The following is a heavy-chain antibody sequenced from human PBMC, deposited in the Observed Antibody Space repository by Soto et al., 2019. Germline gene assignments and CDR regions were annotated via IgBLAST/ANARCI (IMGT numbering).Heavy chain of an antibody. CDR3: AKPGAGQELVPYYFDC. Sequence: PGGSLRLSCAASGFTFSTYGMSWVRQAPGKGLEWVSAISGGGGNTYYADSVKGRFTISRDNSKNTLYLQMNSLRPEDTAVYYCAKPGAGQELVPYYFDCWGQGTLVTVSS. V-gene: IGHV3-23*01. CDR1: GFTFSTYG. D-gene: IGHD6-13*01. CDR2: ISGGGGNT. J-gene: IGHJ4*02.